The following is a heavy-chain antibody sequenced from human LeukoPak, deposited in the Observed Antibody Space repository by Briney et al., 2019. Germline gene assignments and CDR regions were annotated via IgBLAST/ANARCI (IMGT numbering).Heavy chain of an antibody. CDR1: GGSISSSSYY. CDR3: AKDPTPLLRFLEWSTRDNWFDP. D-gene: IGHD3-3*01. Sequence: SETLSLTCTVSGGSISSSSYYWGWIRQPPGKGLEWIGSIYYSGSTYYNPSLKSRVTISVDTSKNQFSLKLSSVTAADTAVYYCAKDPTPLLRFLEWSTRDNWFDPWGQGTLVTVSS. V-gene: IGHV4-39*02. CDR2: IYYSGST. J-gene: IGHJ5*02.